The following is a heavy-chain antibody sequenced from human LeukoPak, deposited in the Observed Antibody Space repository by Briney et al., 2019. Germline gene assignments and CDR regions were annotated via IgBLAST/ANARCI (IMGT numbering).Heavy chain of an antibody. D-gene: IGHD4-23*01. CDR3: ARGTTTVVTQALDAFDI. CDR2: IYHSGST. V-gene: IGHV4-38-2*02. Sequence: SETLSLTCTVSGYSISSGYYWGWIRQPPGKGLEWIGSIYHSGSTYYNPSLKSRVTISIDTSKNQFSLKLSSVTAADTAVYYCARGTTTVVTQALDAFDIWGQGTMVTVSS. CDR1: GYSISSGYY. J-gene: IGHJ3*02.